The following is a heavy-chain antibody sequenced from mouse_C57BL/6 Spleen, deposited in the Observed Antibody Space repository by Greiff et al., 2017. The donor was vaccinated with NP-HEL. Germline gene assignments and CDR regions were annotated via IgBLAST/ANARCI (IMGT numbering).Heavy chain of an antibody. V-gene: IGHV1-39*01. CDR2: INPNYGTT. CDR3: ARSLITTVVANFDY. CDR1: GYSFTDYN. D-gene: IGHD1-1*01. J-gene: IGHJ2*01. Sequence: EVQGVESGPELVKPGASVKISCKASGYSFTDYNMNWVKQSNGKSLEWIGVINPNYGTTSYNQKFKGKATLTVDQSSSTAYMQLNSLTSEDSAVYYCARSLITTVVANFDYWGQGTTLTVSS.